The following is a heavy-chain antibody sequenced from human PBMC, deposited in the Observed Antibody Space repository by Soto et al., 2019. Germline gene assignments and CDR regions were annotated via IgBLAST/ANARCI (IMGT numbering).Heavy chain of an antibody. CDR1: GGSISTNNW. D-gene: IGHD2-15*01. CDR2: IYQSGNT. J-gene: IGHJ4*02. CDR3: ARVMGVASGGPLAY. V-gene: IGHV4-4*02. Sequence: QVQLQESGPGLVKPSGTLSLTCAVSGGSISTNNWWSWVRGPPGKGLEWIGEIYQSGNTNYNSSLKSRVTISIDKSRNEFSLNVRSVTAADTAVYYCARVMGVASGGPLAYWGQGALVSVSS.